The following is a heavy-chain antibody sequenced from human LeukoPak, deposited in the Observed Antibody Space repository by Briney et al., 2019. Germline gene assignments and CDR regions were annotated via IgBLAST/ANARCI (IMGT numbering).Heavy chain of an antibody. CDR2: INSDGSIT. V-gene: IGHV3-74*01. CDR3: ARSLSGSYDY. J-gene: IGHJ4*02. Sequence: GGSLRLSCAASGFTFSSYWMHWVRQAPGKGLEWVSRINSDGSITTYADSVKGRFTISRDNAKNTLYLQMNSLRAEDTAVYYCARSLSGSYDYWGQGTLVTVSS. CDR1: GFTFSSYW. D-gene: IGHD1-26*01.